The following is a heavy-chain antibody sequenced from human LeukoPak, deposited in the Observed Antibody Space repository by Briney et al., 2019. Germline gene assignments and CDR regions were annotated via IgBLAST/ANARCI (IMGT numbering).Heavy chain of an antibody. Sequence: SETLSLTCTVSGGSITSGSYYWSWIRQPAGKGLEWIGRIYTSGSTNYNPSLKSRVTISVDTSMNLFSLTLSSVTAADTAVYYCARENDYGSGSLGYWGQGTLVTVSS. CDR1: GGSITSGSYY. CDR2: IYTSGST. D-gene: IGHD3-10*01. J-gene: IGHJ4*02. V-gene: IGHV4-61*02. CDR3: ARENDYGSGSLGY.